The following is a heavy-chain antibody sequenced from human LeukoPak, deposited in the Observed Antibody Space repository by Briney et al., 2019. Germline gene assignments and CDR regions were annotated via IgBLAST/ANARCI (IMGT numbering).Heavy chain of an antibody. CDR1: GSSFTSYW. Sequence: GESLKISCKGSGSSFTSYWIGWGRKMPGKGLGGMGIIYPGDSDTRYSPSFQGQVTISADKSISTAYLQWSSLKASDTAMYYCARRLRCSGGSCYGSDYWGQGTLVTVSS. CDR3: ARRLRCSGGSCYGSDY. D-gene: IGHD2-15*01. CDR2: IYPGDSDT. V-gene: IGHV5-51*01. J-gene: IGHJ4*02.